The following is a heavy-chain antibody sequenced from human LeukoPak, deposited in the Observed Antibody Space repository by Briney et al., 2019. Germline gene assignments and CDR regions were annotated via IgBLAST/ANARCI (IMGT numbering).Heavy chain of an antibody. J-gene: IGHJ4*02. Sequence: ASVKVSGKVSGNTLTKIAMHWVRQAPGEGLEWMGGFDLQDRETVYAQKFQGRVTMTEDTSTDTAFMELSGLRSEDTALYYCAIIASAGTFDYWGQGALVTVSS. CDR3: AIIASAGTFDY. V-gene: IGHV1-24*01. CDR2: FDLQDRET. D-gene: IGHD6-13*01. CDR1: GNTLTKIA.